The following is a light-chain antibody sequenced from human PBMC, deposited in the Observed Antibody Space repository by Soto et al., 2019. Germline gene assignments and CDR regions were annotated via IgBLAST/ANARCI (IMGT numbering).Light chain of an antibody. V-gene: IGKV3-20*01. J-gene: IGKJ3*01. CDR2: GIS. CDR3: QDYGSSPFT. CDR1: QTITSNY. Sequence: EIVLTQSPGTLSCSPGERGILSCRASQTITSNYLAWYQQRPGQAPRPLIYGISSRATGVPDRFSGSGSGTDFTLTIDRLEPEDFAVYYCQDYGSSPFTFGPGTKVDIK.